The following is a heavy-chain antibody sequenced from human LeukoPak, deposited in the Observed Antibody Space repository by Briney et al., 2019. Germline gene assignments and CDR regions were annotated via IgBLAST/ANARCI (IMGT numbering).Heavy chain of an antibody. J-gene: IGHJ4*02. CDR2: IYYSGST. CDR3: ARGLQQLKD. V-gene: IGHV4-59*01. Sequence: PSETLSLTCTVSGGSISSYYWSWIRQPPGKGLEWIGYIYYSGSTNYNPSLKSRVTISVDTSKNQFSLKLSSVTAADTAVYYCARGLQQLKDWGQGTLVTVSS. CDR1: GGSISSYY. D-gene: IGHD6-13*01.